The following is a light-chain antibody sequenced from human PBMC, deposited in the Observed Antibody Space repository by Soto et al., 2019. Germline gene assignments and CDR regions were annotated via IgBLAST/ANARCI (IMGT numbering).Light chain of an antibody. CDR1: EDIDTS. CDR2: GAS. Sequence: DIQMTQSPSTLYVSLGDRITITHRASEDIDTSLAWFQQRPGKAPKVLIAGASGLMNGVPSTFSGSGSGTEFALTISSVQPDDFATYFCQHYDTFSWTFGQGTKVDI. V-gene: IGKV1-5*01. J-gene: IGKJ1*01. CDR3: QHYDTFSWT.